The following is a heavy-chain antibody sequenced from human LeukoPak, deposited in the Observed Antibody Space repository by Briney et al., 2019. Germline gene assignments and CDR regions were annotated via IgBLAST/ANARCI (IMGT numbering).Heavy chain of an antibody. Sequence: PSGTLSLTSAVSGGSITTNNWWSWVRQPPGKGLEWIGEVYHYGTTNYNPSLKSRVTMSVDKSKNQFSLNLNSVTAADTAVYYCARGPSVAAHLDYWGQGTLVTVSS. CDR3: ARGPSVAAHLDY. CDR2: VYHYGTT. J-gene: IGHJ4*02. D-gene: IGHD5-12*01. CDR1: GGSITTNNW. V-gene: IGHV4-4*02.